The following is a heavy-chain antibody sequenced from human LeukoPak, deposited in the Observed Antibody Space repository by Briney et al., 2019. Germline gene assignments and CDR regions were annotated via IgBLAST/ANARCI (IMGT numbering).Heavy chain of an antibody. CDR1: GFTFDDYA. CDR2: ISYNSDTI. V-gene: IGHV3-9*01. J-gene: IGHJ4*02. Sequence: GGSLRLSCAASGFTFDDYAMHWVRHAPGKGLEWVSGISYNSDTIGYADSVKGRFTISRDNAKNSLYLQMNSLRAEDTALYYCAKDSLFGGLLLLPYFDYWGQGTLVTVSS. CDR3: AKDSLFGGLLLLPYFDY. D-gene: IGHD3-10*01.